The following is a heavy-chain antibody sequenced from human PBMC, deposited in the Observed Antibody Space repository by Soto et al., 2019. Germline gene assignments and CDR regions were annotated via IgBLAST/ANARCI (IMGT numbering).Heavy chain of an antibody. Sequence: QVQLVESGGGVVQPGRSLRLSCAASGFTLSSHGMHWVRQAPGKGLECVALIWYHGGDETYAASVKGRFTISRDLSKNALALQMDSLRVEDTAFYYCARDAALARLDYWGQGTLVTVSS. V-gene: IGHV3-33*01. CDR3: ARDAALARLDY. CDR2: IWYHGGDE. J-gene: IGHJ4*02. CDR1: GFTLSSHG. D-gene: IGHD6-25*01.